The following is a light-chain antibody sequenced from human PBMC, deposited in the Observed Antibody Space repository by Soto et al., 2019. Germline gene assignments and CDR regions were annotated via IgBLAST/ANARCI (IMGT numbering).Light chain of an antibody. Sequence: EIVLTQSPGTLSLSPGERATLSCRASQSVSSSYLAWYQQKPGQAPRLLIYGASSRATGIPDRFSGSGSGTDFTLTISRREPEDFAVYYCQKYGSSPETFGPGTKVDIK. V-gene: IGKV3-20*01. CDR2: GAS. J-gene: IGKJ3*01. CDR1: QSVSSSY. CDR3: QKYGSSPET.